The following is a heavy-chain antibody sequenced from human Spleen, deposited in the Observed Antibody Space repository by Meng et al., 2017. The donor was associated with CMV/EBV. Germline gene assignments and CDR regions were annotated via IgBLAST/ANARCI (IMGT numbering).Heavy chain of an antibody. CDR2: MYYSGST. V-gene: IGHV4-61*01. D-gene: IGHD3-3*01. CDR1: GGSVSSDNYY. Sequence: GSLRLSCTVSGGSVSSDNYYWSWIRQPPGKGLEWIGYMYYSGSTNYNPSLKSRVTISVDTSKNQFSLKLSSVTAADTAVYYCARGKRQIFGVVAKGTYNWFDPWGQGTLVTVSS. CDR3: ARGKRQIFGVVAKGTYNWFDP. J-gene: IGHJ5*02.